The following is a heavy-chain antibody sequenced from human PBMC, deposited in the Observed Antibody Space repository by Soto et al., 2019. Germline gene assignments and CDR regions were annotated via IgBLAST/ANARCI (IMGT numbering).Heavy chain of an antibody. CDR2: VNPGKSYI. Sequence: EVQLVQTGAEVKKPGESLTISCKTSGYSFSTYWISWVRQRPGKGLEWMGRVNPGKSYINYSPSFEVHVTMSVDKPTHTVYRQWSSLEASDSAMYYCGRTGPATVQGLCFYYGMDVWGQGTTVTVSS. V-gene: IGHV5-10-1*03. D-gene: IGHD3-10*02. CDR1: GYSFSTYW. J-gene: IGHJ6*02. CDR3: GRTGPATVQGLCFYYGMDV.